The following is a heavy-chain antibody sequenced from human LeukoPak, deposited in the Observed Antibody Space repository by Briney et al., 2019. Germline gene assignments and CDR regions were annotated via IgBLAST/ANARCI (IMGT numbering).Heavy chain of an antibody. CDR2: IYYSGST. Sequence: PSETLSLTCTVSGGSISSGDYYWSWIRQPPGKGLEWIGSIYYSGSTYYNPSLKSRVTISVDTSKNQFSLKLSSVTAADTAVYYCARQSDDYGDYCFDYWGQGTLVTVSS. CDR3: ARQSDDYGDYCFDY. V-gene: IGHV4-39*01. D-gene: IGHD4-17*01. CDR1: GGSISSGDYY. J-gene: IGHJ4*02.